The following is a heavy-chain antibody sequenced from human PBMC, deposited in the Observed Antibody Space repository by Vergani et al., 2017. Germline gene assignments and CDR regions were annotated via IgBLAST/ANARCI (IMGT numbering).Heavy chain of an antibody. CDR3: SRPRLAVRGGYNWFDP. Sequence: EVQLVESGGGLVKPGGSLRLSCAASGFTFSSYSMNWVRQAPGKGLEWVSSISSSSSYIYYADSVKGRFTISRDNAKNSLYLQMNSLRAEDTAVYYWSRPRLAVRGGYNWFDPWGQGTLVTVSS. D-gene: IGHD3-10*01. J-gene: IGHJ5*02. CDR2: ISSSSSYI. V-gene: IGHV3-21*01. CDR1: GFTFSSYS.